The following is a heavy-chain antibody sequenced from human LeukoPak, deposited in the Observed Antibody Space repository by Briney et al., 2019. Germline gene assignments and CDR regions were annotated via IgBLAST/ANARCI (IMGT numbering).Heavy chain of an antibody. Sequence: GGSLRLSCAASGFTFSSYSMNWVRQAPGKGLEWVSSISSSSSYIYYADSVKGRFTISRDNAKNSQYLQMNSLRAEDTAVYYFARAALSIGWYPDAFYIWGQGTMVTVSS. D-gene: IGHD6-19*01. J-gene: IGHJ3*02. CDR1: GFTFSSYS. CDR3: ARAALSIGWYPDAFYI. CDR2: ISSSSSYI. V-gene: IGHV3-21*01.